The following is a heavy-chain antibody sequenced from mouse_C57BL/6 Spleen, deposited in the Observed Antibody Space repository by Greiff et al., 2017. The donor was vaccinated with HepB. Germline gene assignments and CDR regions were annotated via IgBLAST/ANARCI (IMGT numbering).Heavy chain of an antibody. CDR3: ARFPIYYYGSSPYAMDY. CDR2: IHPNSGST. Sequence: VQLQQSGAELVKPGASVKLSCKASGYTFTSYWMHWVKQRPGQGLEWIGMIHPNSGSTNYNEKFKSKATLTVDKSSSTAYMQLSSLTSEDSAVYYCARFPIYYYGSSPYAMDYWGQGTSVTVSS. J-gene: IGHJ4*01. CDR1: GYTFTSYW. D-gene: IGHD1-1*01. V-gene: IGHV1-64*01.